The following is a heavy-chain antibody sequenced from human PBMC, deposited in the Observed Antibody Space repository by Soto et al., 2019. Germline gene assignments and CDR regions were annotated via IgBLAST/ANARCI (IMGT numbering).Heavy chain of an antibody. CDR1: GFSLATSGVG. D-gene: IGHD1-1*01. CDR3: AHRVGLQGNWNGGYFDF. J-gene: IGHJ4*02. CDR2: IYWDDDK. Sequence: QVTLEESGPTRVKPTQTLTLTCTFSGFSLATSGVGVGWVRQPPGKALERLALIYWDDDKRYSPSLRSRLTVTKDTSIKQVVRTMTNMDPVDTATYYCAHRVGLQGNWNGGYFDFWGQGALVTVYS. V-gene: IGHV2-5*02.